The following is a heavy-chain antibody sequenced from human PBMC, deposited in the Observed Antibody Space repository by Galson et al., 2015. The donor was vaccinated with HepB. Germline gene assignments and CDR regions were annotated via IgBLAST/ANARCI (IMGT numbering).Heavy chain of an antibody. CDR1: GFTFGDYA. V-gene: IGHV3-49*03. J-gene: IGHJ4*02. CDR3: TRDDDYGDYGPDY. Sequence: SLRLSCAASGFTFGDYAMSWFRQAPGKGLEWVGFIRSKAYGGTTEYAASVKGRFTISRDDSKSIAYLQMNSLKTEDTAVYYCTRDDDYGDYGPDYWGQGTLVTVSS. D-gene: IGHD4-17*01. CDR2: IRSKAYGGTT.